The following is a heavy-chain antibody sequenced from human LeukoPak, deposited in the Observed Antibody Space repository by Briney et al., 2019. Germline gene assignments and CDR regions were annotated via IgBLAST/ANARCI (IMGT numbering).Heavy chain of an antibody. CDR3: AKPVYDSSGYQAFDI. CDR2: ISYDGSNK. CDR1: GFTFSSYA. D-gene: IGHD3-22*01. V-gene: IGHV3-30*04. J-gene: IGHJ3*02. Sequence: PGGSLRLSCAASGFTFSSYAMHWVRQAPGKGLEWVAVISYDGSNKYYADSVKGRFTISRDNSKNTLYLQMNSLRAEDTAVYYCAKPVYDSSGYQAFDIWGQGTMVTVSS.